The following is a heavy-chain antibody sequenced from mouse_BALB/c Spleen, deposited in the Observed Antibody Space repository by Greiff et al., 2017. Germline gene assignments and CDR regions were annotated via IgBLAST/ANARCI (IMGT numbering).Heavy chain of an antibody. V-gene: IGHV10-1*02. D-gene: IGHD5-5*01. Sequence: EVQGVESGGGLVQPKGSLKLSCAASGFTFNTYAMNWVRQAPGKGLEWVARIRSKSNNYATYYADSVKDRFTISRDDSQSMLYLQMNNLKTEDTAMYYCVREPYLYFDYWGQGTTLTVSS. CDR1: GFTFNTYA. J-gene: IGHJ2*01. CDR3: VREPYLYFDY. CDR2: IRSKSNNYAT.